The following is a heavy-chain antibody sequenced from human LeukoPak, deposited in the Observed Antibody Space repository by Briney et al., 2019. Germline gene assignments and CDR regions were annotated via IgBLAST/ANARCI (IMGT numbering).Heavy chain of an antibody. Sequence: GGSLRLSCAVSGFTFGDYGMSWVRQAPGKGLEWVSGINWNGGSTGYADSVKGRFTISRDNAKNSLYLQMNSLRAEDTALYHCARDRHDSSGYYFDYWGQGTLVTVSS. CDR3: ARDRHDSSGYYFDY. CDR2: INWNGGST. D-gene: IGHD3-22*01. J-gene: IGHJ4*02. V-gene: IGHV3-20*01. CDR1: GFTFGDYG.